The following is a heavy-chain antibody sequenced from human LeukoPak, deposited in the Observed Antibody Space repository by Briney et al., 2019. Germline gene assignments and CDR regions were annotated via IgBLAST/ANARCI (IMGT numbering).Heavy chain of an antibody. CDR2: IGWNSGGI. D-gene: IGHD6-13*01. CDR1: GFTFDDYA. CDR3: VKVTAAGFVDH. J-gene: IGHJ4*02. V-gene: IGHV3-9*01. Sequence: PGRSLRLSCAASGFTFDDYAMHWVRQAPGKGLEWVSGIGWNSGGIVYADSVKGRFTISRDNAKNSLYLHMNSLGAEDTAFYYCVKVTAAGFVDHWGQGTLVTVSS.